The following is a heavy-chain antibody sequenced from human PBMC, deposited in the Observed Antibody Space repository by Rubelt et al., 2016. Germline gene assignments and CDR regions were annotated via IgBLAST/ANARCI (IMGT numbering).Heavy chain of an antibody. Sequence: SMNWVRQAPGKGLEWVSSISSSSSYIYYADSVKGRFTISRDNAKNSLYLQMNSLRAEDTAVYYCARDHSSGWQIDYWGQGTLVTVSS. D-gene: IGHD6-19*01. CDR3: ARDHSSGWQIDY. J-gene: IGHJ4*02. V-gene: IGHV3-21*01. CDR2: ISSSSSYI. CDR1: S.